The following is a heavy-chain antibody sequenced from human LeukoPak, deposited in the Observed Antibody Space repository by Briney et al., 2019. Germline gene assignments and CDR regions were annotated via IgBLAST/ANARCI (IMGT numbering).Heavy chain of an antibody. Sequence: GGSLRLSCRASRFSFSDYDMHWVRQAPGKGLEWVAVISYDGSRKHYGDSVKGRFTISRDNSKNTLYLQMNSLRAEDTAVYFCAKYAYNWNAPDGFDMWGQGTMVIVSS. D-gene: IGHD1-1*01. CDR2: ISYDGSRK. V-gene: IGHV3-30*18. CDR1: RFSFSDYD. J-gene: IGHJ3*02. CDR3: AKYAYNWNAPDGFDM.